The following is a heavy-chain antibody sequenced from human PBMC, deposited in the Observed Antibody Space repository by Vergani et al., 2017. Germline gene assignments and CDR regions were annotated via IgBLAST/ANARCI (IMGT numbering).Heavy chain of an antibody. CDR1: GFTFSSYE. D-gene: IGHD3-10*01. V-gene: IGHV3-48*03. Sequence: EVQLVESGGGLVQPGGSLRLSCAASGFTFSSYEMNWVRQAPGKGLEWVSYISSSGSTIYYADSVKGRFTISRDNAKNSLYLQMNSLRAEDTAVYYCASHTAITMVRGVIDYWGQGTLVTVSS. CDR3: ASHTAITMVRGVIDY. CDR2: ISSSGSTI. J-gene: IGHJ4*02.